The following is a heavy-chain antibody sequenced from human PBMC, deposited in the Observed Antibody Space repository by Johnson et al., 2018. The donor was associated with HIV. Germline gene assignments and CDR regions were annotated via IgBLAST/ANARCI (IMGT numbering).Heavy chain of an antibody. V-gene: IGHV3-72*01. CDR3: ARENYRRRDAFDV. CDR2: TTDKLNSYTT. D-gene: IGHD1-7*01. CDR1: GFTFSDYY. J-gene: IGHJ3*01. Sequence: VQLVESGGGLVQPGGSLRLSCVVSGFTFSDYYMDWVRQAPGKGLEWVGRTTDKLNSYTTKYAASVKGRFTISSDDSKKSLYLQINSLRTEDTAVYYCARENYRRRDAFDVWGQGTVVIVSS.